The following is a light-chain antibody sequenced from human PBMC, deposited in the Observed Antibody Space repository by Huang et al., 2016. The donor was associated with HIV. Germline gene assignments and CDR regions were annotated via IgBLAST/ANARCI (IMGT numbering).Light chain of an antibody. Sequence: EIVLTQSPATLSLSPGERATLSCRASQRVSSDLAWYQQKPGQAPRLLIYDASNRATGIPARFSGSGSGTDFTLTISSLEPEDFAVYYCQQRTFGQGTKLEIK. V-gene: IGKV3-11*01. CDR1: QRVSSD. CDR2: DAS. J-gene: IGKJ2*01. CDR3: QQRT.